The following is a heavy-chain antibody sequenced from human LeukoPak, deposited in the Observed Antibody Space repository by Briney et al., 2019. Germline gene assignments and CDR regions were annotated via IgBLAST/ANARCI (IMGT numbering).Heavy chain of an antibody. CDR3: ARDSDISWFFT. J-gene: IGHJ5*02. CDR2: IRTSGST. Sequence: SETLSLTCAVSGDSISSANFYWSWIRQPAGKGLEWIGHIRTSGSTNYNPSLKSRATISVDTSKNQLSLKLGSMTAADTAVYFCARDSDISWFFTWGQGTLVTVSS. CDR1: GDSISSANFY. V-gene: IGHV4-61*09.